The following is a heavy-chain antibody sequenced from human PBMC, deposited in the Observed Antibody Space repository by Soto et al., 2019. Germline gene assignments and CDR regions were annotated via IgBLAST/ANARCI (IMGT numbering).Heavy chain of an antibody. Sequence: SETLSLTCTVSGGSISSYYWSWIRQPPGKGLEWIGYIYYSGSTNYNPSLKSRVTISVDTSKNQFSLKLSLKLSSVTAADTAVYYCARRWGDYFAYWGQGTLVTVSS. CDR1: GGSISSYY. V-gene: IGHV4-59*08. CDR3: ARRWGDYFAY. J-gene: IGHJ4*02. D-gene: IGHD3-16*01. CDR2: IYYSGST.